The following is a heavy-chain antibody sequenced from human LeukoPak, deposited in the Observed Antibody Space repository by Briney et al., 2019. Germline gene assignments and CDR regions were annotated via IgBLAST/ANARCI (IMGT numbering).Heavy chain of an antibody. Sequence: SETLSLTCTVSGYSISSGYYWGWIRQPPGKGLEWIGSGSTYYNPSLKSRVTISVDTSKNQFSLKVSSVTAADTALYYCARGLRKSSSGWYVDFSMDVWGQGTTVTVSS. CDR2: SGST. V-gene: IGHV4-38-2*02. CDR1: GYSISSGYY. CDR3: ARGLRKSSSGWYVDFSMDV. D-gene: IGHD6-19*01. J-gene: IGHJ6*02.